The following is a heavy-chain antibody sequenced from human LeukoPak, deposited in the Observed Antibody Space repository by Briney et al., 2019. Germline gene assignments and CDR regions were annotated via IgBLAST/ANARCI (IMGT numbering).Heavy chain of an antibody. Sequence: GGSLRLSCEASGFTFNNYAMSWVRQAPGKGLEWVSAMGGVGGTTYYAASVRGRFTISRDNSKNILSLQMNSLRVEDTAIYYCAKGSQWLLRGGAYFDSWGQGTPVSVSS. CDR2: MGGVGGTT. J-gene: IGHJ4*02. V-gene: IGHV3-23*01. D-gene: IGHD6-19*01. CDR3: AKGSQWLLRGGAYFDS. CDR1: GFTFNNYA.